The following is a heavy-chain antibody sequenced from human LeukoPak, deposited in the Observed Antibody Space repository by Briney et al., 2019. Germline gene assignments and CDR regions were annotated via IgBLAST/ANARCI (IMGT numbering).Heavy chain of an antibody. CDR1: GFTFSSYA. D-gene: IGHD3-16*02. CDR3: ARDSSDYVWGSYRYTHFDY. CDR2: ISYDGSNK. Sequence: GGSLRLSCAASGFTFSSYAMHWVRQAPGKGLEWVADISYDGSNKYYADSVKGRFTISRDNSKNTLYLQMNSLRAEDTAVYYCARDSSDYVWGSYRYTHFDYWGQGTLVTVSS. J-gene: IGHJ4*02. V-gene: IGHV3-30*04.